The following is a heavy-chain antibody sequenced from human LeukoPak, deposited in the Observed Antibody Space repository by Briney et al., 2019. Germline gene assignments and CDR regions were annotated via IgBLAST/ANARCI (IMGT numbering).Heavy chain of an antibody. CDR2: ISGSGVTT. D-gene: IGHD6-19*01. V-gene: IGHV3-23*01. Sequence: GGSLRLSCAPSGFTFSNYAMSWVRQAPGKGLEWVSVISGSGVTTDYADSVMGRFTISRDNSKNMLFLQMNTLRAVDTAVYYCAKEGIYSSGPYYFDYWGQGTRVTVSS. CDR1: GFTFSNYA. J-gene: IGHJ4*02. CDR3: AKEGIYSSGPYYFDY.